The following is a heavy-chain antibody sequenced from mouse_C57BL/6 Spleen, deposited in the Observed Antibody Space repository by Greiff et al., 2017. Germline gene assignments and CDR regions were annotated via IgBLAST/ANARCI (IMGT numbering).Heavy chain of an antibody. CDR3: ARGGDYDEFAY. Sequence: EVKLVESGGGLVKPGGSLKLSCAASGFTFSDYGMHWVRQAPEKGLEWVAYISSGSSTIYYADTVKGRFTISRDNAKNTLFLQMTSLRSEDTAMYYCARGGDYDEFAYWGQGTLVTVSA. CDR2: ISSGSSTI. J-gene: IGHJ3*01. V-gene: IGHV5-17*01. CDR1: GFTFSDYG. D-gene: IGHD2-4*01.